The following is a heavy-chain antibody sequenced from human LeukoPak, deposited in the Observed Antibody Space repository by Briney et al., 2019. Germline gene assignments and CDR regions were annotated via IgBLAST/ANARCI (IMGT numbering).Heavy chain of an antibody. D-gene: IGHD6-19*01. J-gene: IGHJ4*02. V-gene: IGHV1-2*02. CDR3: AATYSSGWYVWNFDY. CDR2: INPNSGGT. Sequence: ASVKVSCKASGYTFTSYGISWVRQAPGQGLEWMGWINPNSGGTNYAQKFQGRVTMTRDTSISTAYMELSRLRSDDTAVYYCAATYSSGWYVWNFDYWGQGTLVTVSS. CDR1: GYTFTSYG.